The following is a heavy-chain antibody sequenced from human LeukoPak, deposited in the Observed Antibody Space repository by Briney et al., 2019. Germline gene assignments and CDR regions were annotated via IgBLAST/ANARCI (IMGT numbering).Heavy chain of an antibody. Sequence: GGSLRLSCAASGFTVSSNYMNWVRQPPGKGLEWVSSIAGSSGYISYADSVKGRFTISRDNAKKSLYLQMTSLTAEDTAVYYCARDRGAYCGGDCYLGFDYWGRGTLVTVSS. CDR1: GFTVSSNY. J-gene: IGHJ4*01. CDR3: ARDRGAYCGGDCYLGFDY. V-gene: IGHV3-21*01. CDR2: IAGSSGYI. D-gene: IGHD2-21*02.